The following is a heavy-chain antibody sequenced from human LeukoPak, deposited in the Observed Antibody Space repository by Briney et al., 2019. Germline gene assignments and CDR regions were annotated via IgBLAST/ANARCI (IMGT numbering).Heavy chain of an antibody. J-gene: IGHJ3*02. CDR1: GGTFSSYA. D-gene: IGHD3-22*01. CDR3: ARSVYYYDSSALGDAFDI. CDR2: IIPILGIA. Sequence: SVKVSCKASGGTFSSYAISWVRQAPGQGLERMGRIIPILGIANYAQKFQGRVTITADKSTSAAYMELSSLRSEDTAVYYCARSVYYYDSSALGDAFDIWGQGTMVTVSS. V-gene: IGHV1-69*04.